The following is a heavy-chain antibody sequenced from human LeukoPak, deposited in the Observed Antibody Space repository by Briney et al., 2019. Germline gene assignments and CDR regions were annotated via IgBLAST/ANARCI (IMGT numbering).Heavy chain of an antibody. CDR2: IHPDGSIT. V-gene: IGHV3-74*03. CDR1: GFTISNYC. D-gene: IGHD6-19*01. CDR3: AKGLYSSGWFIDY. J-gene: IGHJ4*02. Sequence: GGSLRLSCVGSGFTISNYCMHWVRQAPGTGLVWVSRIHPDGSITTYADSVKGRFTISRDNAKNTLYLQMNSLRAEDTAVYYCAKGLYSSGWFIDYWGQGTLVTVSS.